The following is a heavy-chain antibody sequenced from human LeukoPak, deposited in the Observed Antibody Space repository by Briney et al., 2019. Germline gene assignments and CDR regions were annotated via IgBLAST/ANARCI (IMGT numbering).Heavy chain of an antibody. CDR1: GYTFINYD. J-gene: IGHJ5*02. V-gene: IGHV1-8*01. D-gene: IGHD4-23*01. CDR2: MSPNSGHT. CDR3: ARGSGGNLFDP. Sequence: ASVKVSCKASGYTFINYDINWVRQATGQGPEWMGWMSPNSGHTGHAQTFQGRVTMTRDTSISTAYMELSSLKSEDTAIYYCARGSGGNLFDPWGQGTLVTVTS.